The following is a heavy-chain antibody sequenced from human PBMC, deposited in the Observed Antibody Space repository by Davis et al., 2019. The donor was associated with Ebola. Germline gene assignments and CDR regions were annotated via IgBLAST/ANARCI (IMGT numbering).Heavy chain of an antibody. J-gene: IGHJ6*02. CDR2: INHSGST. CDR3: ASYRTYSSSPYYYYYYGIDV. Sequence: MPSETLSLTCAVYGGSFSGYYWSWIRQPPGKGLEWIGEINHSGSTNYNPSLKSRVTISVDTSKNQFSLKLSSVTAADTAVYYCASYRTYSSSPYYYYYYGIDVWGQGTTVTVSS. V-gene: IGHV4-34*01. D-gene: IGHD6-6*01. CDR1: GGSFSGYY.